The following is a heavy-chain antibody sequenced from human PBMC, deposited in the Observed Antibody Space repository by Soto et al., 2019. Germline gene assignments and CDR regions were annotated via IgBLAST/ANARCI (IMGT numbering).Heavy chain of an antibody. V-gene: IGHV3-21*01. CDR3: ARDKNNWNSRGWFDH. CDR1: GFTFSSYS. Sequence: VGLLRLSCAASGFTFSSYSMNWVSQAPGKGLEWVPSISSSSSYIYYADSVEGRFTISRDYAMNSLYLQMNSLRAEDTAVCYCARDKNNWNSRGWFDHWGQGTQDTDSS. D-gene: IGHD1-7*01. J-gene: IGHJ5*02. CDR2: ISSSSSYI.